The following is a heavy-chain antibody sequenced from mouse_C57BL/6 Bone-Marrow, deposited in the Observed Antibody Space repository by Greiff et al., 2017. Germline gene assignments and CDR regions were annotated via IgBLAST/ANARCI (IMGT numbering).Heavy chain of an antibody. Sequence: EVQLVESGPELVKPGASVKISCKASGYSFTDYNLNWVKQSNGKSLEWIGVINPNYGTTSYNQKFKGKATLTVDQSSSTAYMQRNSLTSEDSAVYYCARDYSNVDWYFDVWGTGTTVTVSS. CDR1: GYSFTDYN. V-gene: IGHV1-39*01. CDR3: ARDYSNVDWYFDV. CDR2: INPNYGTT. D-gene: IGHD2-5*01. J-gene: IGHJ1*03.